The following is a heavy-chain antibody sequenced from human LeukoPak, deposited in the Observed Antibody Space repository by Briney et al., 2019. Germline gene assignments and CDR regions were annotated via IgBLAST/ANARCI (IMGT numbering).Heavy chain of an antibody. CDR3: ARMGYCSSTSCYTGAVYYYYGMDV. CDR2: IYYSGST. D-gene: IGHD2-2*02. Sequence: SETLSLTCTVSGGSISSYYWSWIRQPPGKGLEWVGYIYYSGSTNYNPSLKSRVTISVDTSKNQLSLKLSSVTAADTAVYYCARMGYCSSTSCYTGAVYYYYGMDVWGQGTTVTVSS. V-gene: IGHV4-59*01. J-gene: IGHJ6*02. CDR1: GGSISSYY.